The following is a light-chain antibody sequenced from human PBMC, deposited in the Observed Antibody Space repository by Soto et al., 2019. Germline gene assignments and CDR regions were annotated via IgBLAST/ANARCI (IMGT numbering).Light chain of an antibody. V-gene: IGLV2-11*01. CDR3: CSYAGSYTVV. CDR1: SSDVGAYNY. Sequence: QSALTQPRSVSGSPEQSVTISCTGTSSDVGAYNYVSWYQQHPGKVPKLMIYDVSRRPSGVPDRFSGSKSGNTASLTISGRQADDEADYYCCSYAGSYTVVFGGGTKLTVL. CDR2: DVS. J-gene: IGLJ3*02.